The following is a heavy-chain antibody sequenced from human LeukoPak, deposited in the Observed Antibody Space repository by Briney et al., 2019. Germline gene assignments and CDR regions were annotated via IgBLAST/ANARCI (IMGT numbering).Heavy chain of an antibody. CDR2: ISSTSSYI. CDR3: ARGQLWQTGWFDP. J-gene: IGHJ5*02. V-gene: IGHV3-21*01. CDR1: GFTFSDYS. Sequence: GGSLRLSCAASGFTFSDYSMHGVRQAPGKGVEWVSCISSTSSYIYYADSVRGRFTISRDNAKNSLYLQMNSLRAEDTAVYYCARGQLWQTGWFDPWGQGTLVTVSS. D-gene: IGHD5-18*01.